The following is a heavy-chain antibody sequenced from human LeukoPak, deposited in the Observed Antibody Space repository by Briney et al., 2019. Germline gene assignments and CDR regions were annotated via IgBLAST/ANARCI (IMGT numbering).Heavy chain of an antibody. CDR1: GYTFIRFW. D-gene: IGHD5-18*01. CDR2: IYPGDSET. CDR3: ATGGIYSSNFDY. Sequence: ESLKISCKGSGYTFIRFWIGWVRQMPGKGLEWMGIIYPGDSETRYSPSFQGQVTISVDKSISTAYLQWSSLKASDTAVYYCATGGIYSSNFDYWGRGTLVTVSS. J-gene: IGHJ4*02. V-gene: IGHV5-51*01.